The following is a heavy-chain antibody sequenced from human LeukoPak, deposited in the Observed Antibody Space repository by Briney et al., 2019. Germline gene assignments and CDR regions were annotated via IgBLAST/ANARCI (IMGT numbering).Heavy chain of an antibody. CDR2: IWYDGSNK. V-gene: IGHV3-30*02. J-gene: IGHJ6*02. CDR3: AKDFYYGSTQDYYYGMDV. CDR1: GFTFSSYG. D-gene: IGHD3-10*01. Sequence: GGSLRLSCAASGFTFSSYGMHWVRQAPGKGLEWVAVIWYDGSNKYYADSVKGRFTISRDNPKNTLYLQMNSLRAEDTAVYHCAKDFYYGSTQDYYYGMDVWGQGTTVTVSS.